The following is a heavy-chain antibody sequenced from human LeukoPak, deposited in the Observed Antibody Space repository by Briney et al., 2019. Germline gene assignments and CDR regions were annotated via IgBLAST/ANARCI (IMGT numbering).Heavy chain of an antibody. CDR1: GFTFSSYG. CDR3: ARDPYNGYYGDDYYYYMDV. D-gene: IGHD3-3*01. Sequence: GGSLRLSCAASGFTFSSYGMHSVRQAPGKGLEWVAFIGYDGNNKYYPDSVKGRFTISRDISKNTLYLQMNSLRAEDTAVYYCARDPYNGYYGDDYYYYMDVWGKGTTVTISS. J-gene: IGHJ6*03. V-gene: IGHV3-30*02. CDR2: IGYDGNNK.